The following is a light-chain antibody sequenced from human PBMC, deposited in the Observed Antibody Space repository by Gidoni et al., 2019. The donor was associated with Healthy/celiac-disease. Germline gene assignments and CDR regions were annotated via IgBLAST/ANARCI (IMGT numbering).Light chain of an antibody. CDR2: GAS. V-gene: IGKV3-20*01. Sequence: EIVLTQSPGTLSLSPGERATLSCRASQSVSSSYLAWYQQKPGQAPRLLIYGASSRATGIPDRFSGSGSGTDFTLTISRLEPEDFAVYYCQQYGSSPPWPFXQXTKVEIK. CDR1: QSVSSSY. J-gene: IGKJ1*01. CDR3: QQYGSSPPWP.